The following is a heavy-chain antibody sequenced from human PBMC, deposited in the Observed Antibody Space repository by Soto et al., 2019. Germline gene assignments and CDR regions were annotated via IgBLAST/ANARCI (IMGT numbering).Heavy chain of an antibody. V-gene: IGHV3-33*01. J-gene: IGHJ4*02. CDR3: ARDGVGGAVFFGYLDY. Sequence: QVQLVESGGGVVQPGRSLRLSCAASGIIFKGFGMHWVRQAPGKGLEWVAIIRFDGTNIHYADSVKGRFTISRDHYKNTLYLQVVSLRAEDTDGYHGARDGVGGAVFFGYLDYRGQGDLVTVST. CDR2: IRFDGTNI. CDR1: GIIFKGFG. D-gene: IGHD3-3*01.